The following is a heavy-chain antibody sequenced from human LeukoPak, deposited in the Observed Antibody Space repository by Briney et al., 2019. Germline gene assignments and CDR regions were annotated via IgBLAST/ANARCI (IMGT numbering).Heavy chain of an antibody. Sequence: PGGSLRLSCAASGFTFSSYAMSWVRQTPGKGLEWVSTISGSGGSTYYADSVKGRFTISRDNSKNTLYLQMNSLRAEDTAVYYCARVQKRVGGSTYYYYYYGMDVWGQGTTVTVSS. V-gene: IGHV3-23*01. CDR3: ARVQKRVGGSTYYYYYYGMDV. CDR1: GFTFSSYA. CDR2: ISGSGGST. D-gene: IGHD2/OR15-2a*01. J-gene: IGHJ6*02.